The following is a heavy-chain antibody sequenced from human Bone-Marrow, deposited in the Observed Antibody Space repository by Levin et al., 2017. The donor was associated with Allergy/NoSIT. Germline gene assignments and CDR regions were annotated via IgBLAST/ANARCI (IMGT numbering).Heavy chain of an antibody. CDR1: GGSISSSVW. Sequence: MSSETLSLTCTVSGGSISSSVWWTWVRQPPGKGLEWIGDIFHNGNANYNPSLQSRVTISVDKPKNHFSLNLNSVTAADTAVYYCARVWGNCDGDCYPNYFDPWGQGTLVTVSS. CDR2: IFHNGNA. CDR3: ARVWGNCDGDCYPNYFDP. V-gene: IGHV4-4*02. J-gene: IGHJ5*02. D-gene: IGHD2-21*02.